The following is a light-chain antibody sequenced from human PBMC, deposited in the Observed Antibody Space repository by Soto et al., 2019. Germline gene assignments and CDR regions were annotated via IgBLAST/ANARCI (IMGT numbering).Light chain of an antibody. CDR2: DAS. CDR3: QQRSNWLLT. CDR1: QSVSSY. V-gene: IGKV3-11*01. Sequence: EIVLTQSPATLSLSPGERATLSCRASQSVSSYLAWYQQKPGQAPRLLIYDASNRAPGIPARFSGSGSGTDFTLTISSLEPEDFAVSYCQQRSNWLLTFGGGTKVEIK. J-gene: IGKJ4*01.